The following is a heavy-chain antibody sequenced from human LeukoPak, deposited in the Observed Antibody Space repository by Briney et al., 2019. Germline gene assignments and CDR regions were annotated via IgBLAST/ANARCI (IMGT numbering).Heavy chain of an antibody. CDR1: GFTFSTYW. Sequence: GGSLRLSCAASGFTFSTYWMHWVRQAPGKGLEWVANINKDGSEANYVDSVKGRFTISRDNAKSSLYLQMDSLTDEDTAVYYCARGYGELNYWGQGTLVTVSS. CDR3: ARGYGELNY. V-gene: IGHV3-7*02. CDR2: INKDGSEA. J-gene: IGHJ4*02. D-gene: IGHD4-17*01.